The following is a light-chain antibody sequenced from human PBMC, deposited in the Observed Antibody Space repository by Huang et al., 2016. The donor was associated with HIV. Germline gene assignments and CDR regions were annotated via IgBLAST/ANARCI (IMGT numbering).Light chain of an antibody. CDR3: QQYESYSQT. CDR1: QSISNW. V-gene: IGKV1-5*03. Sequence: DIQMTQSPSTLSASVGDRVTITCRASQSISNWLAWYQQKPGKAPKLLFYKASSLESGVPSRFSGSGSGTEFTLTISSLQPDDFATYYCQQYESYSQTFGQGTKLEI. CDR2: KAS. J-gene: IGKJ2*01.